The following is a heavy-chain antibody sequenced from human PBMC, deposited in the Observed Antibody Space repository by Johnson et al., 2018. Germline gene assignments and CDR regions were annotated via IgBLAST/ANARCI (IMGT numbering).Heavy chain of an antibody. V-gene: IGHV4-34*01. CDR1: GGSFVGYY. CDR2: INQRGRT. J-gene: IGHJ1*01. Sequence: QVQLQQWGAGLLRPSETLSLTCAVYGGSFVGYYWSWIRQPPGKGLEWIGEINQRGRTNYKPSLKGRVTISVDPSKNQLPLKRTSVTAADTAVYYCAREELVYCGGDCYSGYFHHWGEGTRVTVSP. CDR3: AREELVYCGGDCYSGYFHH. D-gene: IGHD2-21*02.